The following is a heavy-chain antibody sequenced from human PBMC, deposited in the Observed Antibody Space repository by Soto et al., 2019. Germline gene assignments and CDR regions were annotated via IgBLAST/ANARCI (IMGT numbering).Heavy chain of an antibody. V-gene: IGHV2-5*01. CDR1: GFSLSTGGVG. CDR2: IYWNGET. CDR3: AHLPPFAYYNLDY. Sequence: QITLKESGTTLVKPTQTLTLTCNFSGFSLSTGGVGVAWVRPPPGKALEWLTLIYWNGETRTSPSLENRLTVTKYASKNQVALTMTNMDPVDTATYYCAHLPPFAYYNLDYWGQGIRVTVSS. D-gene: IGHD3-10*01. J-gene: IGHJ4*02.